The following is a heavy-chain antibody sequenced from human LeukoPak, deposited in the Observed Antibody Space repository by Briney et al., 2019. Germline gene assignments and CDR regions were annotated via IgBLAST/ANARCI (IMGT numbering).Heavy chain of an antibody. Sequence: SGGSLRLSCAASGFTFSDYYMSWIRQAPGKGLEWVSYISSSGSTIYYADSVKGRFTISRDNAKNSLYLQMNSLRAEDTAVYYCAWYYYDSSGYYVSEGYFQHWGQGTLVTVSS. V-gene: IGHV3-11*04. CDR3: AWYYYDSSGYYVSEGYFQH. CDR2: ISSSGSTI. CDR1: GFTFSDYY. D-gene: IGHD3-22*01. J-gene: IGHJ1*01.